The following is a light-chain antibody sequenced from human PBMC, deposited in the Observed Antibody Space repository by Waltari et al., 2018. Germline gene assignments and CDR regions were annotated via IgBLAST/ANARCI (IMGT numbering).Light chain of an antibody. CDR2: RSS. CDR3: QQYITFPYT. CDR1: QDIDNY. J-gene: IGKJ2*01. V-gene: IGKV1-16*02. Sequence: DIQMTQSPSSLSASLGDRVTITCRASQDIDNYVVWVQQRPGKAPKSLIYRSSILQSGVPSKFSGSGSGTDFTLTISSLQPEDFATYYCQQYITFPYTFARGPSWRSN.